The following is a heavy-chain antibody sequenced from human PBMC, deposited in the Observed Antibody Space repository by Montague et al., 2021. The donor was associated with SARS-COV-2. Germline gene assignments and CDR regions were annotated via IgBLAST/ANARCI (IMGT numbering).Heavy chain of an antibody. CDR1: TEAFSGYY. CDR2: VSYTGSA. CDR3: ARDVYNRIIIVDSPRYYFDY. V-gene: IGHV4-34*01. D-gene: IGHD3-22*01. J-gene: IGHJ4*02. Sequence: SETLSLTCAVYTEAFSGYYWTWIRQPPGKGLEWIGEVSYTGSAKYNPSLKSRVAISVDTYRKQVSLRLTSVTAADTAIYYCARDVYNRIIIVDSPRYYFDYWGQGTMVAVSS.